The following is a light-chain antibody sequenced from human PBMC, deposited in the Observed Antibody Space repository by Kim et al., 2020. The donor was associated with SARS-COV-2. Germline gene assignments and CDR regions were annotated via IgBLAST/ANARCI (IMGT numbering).Light chain of an antibody. CDR3: QQFYSPPPT. Sequence: VSLGARATINCKSSQTISNSLAWYPQRPGQPPNLLITWASTRESGVPDRFSGSGSGTDFTLTISSLQAEDVTVYYCQQFYSPPPTFGPGTKVDIK. J-gene: IGKJ3*01. CDR1: QTISNS. CDR2: WAS. V-gene: IGKV4-1*01.